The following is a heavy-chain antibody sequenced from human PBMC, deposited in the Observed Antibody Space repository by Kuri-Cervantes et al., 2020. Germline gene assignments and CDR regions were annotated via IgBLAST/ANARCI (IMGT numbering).Heavy chain of an antibody. V-gene: IGHV4-39*07. CDR1: GGSISSSSYY. CDR2: IYYSGST. D-gene: IGHD3-10*01. Sequence: SETLSLTCTVSGGSISSSSYYWGWIRQPPGKGLEWIGSIYYSGSTNYNPSLKSRVTISVDTSKNQFSLKLSSVTAADTAVYYCARVSAAQEFHYYYYYYMDVWGKGTTVTVSS. J-gene: IGHJ6*03. CDR3: ARVSAAQEFHYYYYYYMDV.